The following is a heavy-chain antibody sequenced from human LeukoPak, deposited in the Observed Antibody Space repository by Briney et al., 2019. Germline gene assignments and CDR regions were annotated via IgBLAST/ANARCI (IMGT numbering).Heavy chain of an antibody. CDR3: ARGSSHWEFDY. J-gene: IGHJ4*02. V-gene: IGHV3-53*04. D-gene: IGHD2-2*01. CDR2: IYSGSSA. CDR1: GFTVSSNY. Sequence: GGSLRLSCAASGFTVSSNYMSWVRQAPGKGLEWVSVIYSGSSAYYADSVKGRFTISRHNSKNTLYLQMNSLRAEDTAVYYCARGSSHWEFDYWGQGTLVTVSS.